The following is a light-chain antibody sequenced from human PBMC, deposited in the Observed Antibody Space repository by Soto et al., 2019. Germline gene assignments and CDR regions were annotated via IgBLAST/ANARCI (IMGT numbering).Light chain of an antibody. CDR1: QSVLYIPTNKNY. V-gene: IGKV1-5*01. Sequence: DILMTHSPHALAVSLRERATINCNSSQSVLYIPTNKNYLNWYQQKPGKAPKLLIYDVSNLESGVPSRFGGIGSGTEFTLTISSLKPDDVATYYCHQYNTFWTFGQGTKVDIK. CDR2: DVS. CDR3: HQYNTFWT. J-gene: IGKJ1*01.